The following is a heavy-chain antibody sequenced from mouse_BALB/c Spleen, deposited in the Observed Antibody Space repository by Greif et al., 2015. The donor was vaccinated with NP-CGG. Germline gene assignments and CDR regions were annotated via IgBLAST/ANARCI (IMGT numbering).Heavy chain of an antibody. D-gene: IGHD2-4*01. CDR2: IDPSDSET. CDR1: GYTFTSYW. J-gene: IGHJ4*01. Sequence: QVQLQQSGAELVKPGAPVKLSCKASGYTFTSYWMNWVKQRPGRGLEWIGRIDPSDSETHYNQKFKDKATLTVDKSSSTAYIQLSSLTSEDSAVYYCARSGRASTMITTGRLYYAMDYWGQGTSVTVSS. CDR3: ARSGRASTMITTGRLYYAMDY. V-gene: IGHV1-69*02.